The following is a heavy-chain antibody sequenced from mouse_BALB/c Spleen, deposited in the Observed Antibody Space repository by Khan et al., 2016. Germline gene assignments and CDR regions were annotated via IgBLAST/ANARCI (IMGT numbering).Heavy chain of an antibody. D-gene: IGHD1-1*01. V-gene: IGHV14-3*02. CDR3: ANYGSSYWYFDV. CDR1: GFNIKDTY. CDR2: IDPANGNT. Sequence: VQLQQSGAELVKPGASVKLSCTASGFNIKDTYMHWVKQRPEQGLEWIGRIDPANGNTKYDPKFQGKATITADTSSNTAYLQLSSLTSEDTAVYYCANYGSSYWYFDVWGAGTTVTGSS. J-gene: IGHJ1*01.